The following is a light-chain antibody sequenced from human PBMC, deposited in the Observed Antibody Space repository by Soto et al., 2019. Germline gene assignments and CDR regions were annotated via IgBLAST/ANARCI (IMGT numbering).Light chain of an antibody. CDR1: QSVSSY. CDR2: DAS. CDR3: QQRSSWPSIT. Sequence: EIVLTQSPATLSLSPGERATLSCRASQSVSSYLAWYQQKPGQAPRLLIYDASNRATGIPARFSGSGSGTDFTLTIGNLEPEDFAVYYCQQRSSWPSITFGQGTRLEIK. J-gene: IGKJ5*01. V-gene: IGKV3-11*01.